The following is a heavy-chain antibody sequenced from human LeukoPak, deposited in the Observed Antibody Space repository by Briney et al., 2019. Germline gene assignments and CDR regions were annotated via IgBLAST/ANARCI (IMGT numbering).Heavy chain of an antibody. CDR1: GFTLSRFA. D-gene: IGHD2-15*01. Sequence: PSGRSLTLSCAASGFTLSRFAMHWVRQAPGKGLEWLGHMSGDGGEKHYVDSVRGRFTISRDPSKNTLYLEMTSLRTEDTAVYYCAREADSGYYRTVDYWGQGTMVTVS. V-gene: IGHV3-30-3*01. J-gene: IGHJ4*02. CDR2: MSGDGGEK. CDR3: AREADSGYYRTVDY.